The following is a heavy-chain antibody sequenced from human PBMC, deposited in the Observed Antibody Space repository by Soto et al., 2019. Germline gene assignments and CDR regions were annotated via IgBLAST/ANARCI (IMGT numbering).Heavy chain of an antibody. CDR1: EYSFTSYW. Sequence: GESLKISCKGSEYSFTSYWIGWVRQIRGKGLEWMGIIYPGDSDTRYNPSFQGQVTISAAKSISTAYLQWSSLKASDTAMYYCARRGSSSWYAFDIWGQGTMVTVSS. D-gene: IGHD6-13*01. J-gene: IGHJ3*02. V-gene: IGHV5-51*01. CDR2: IYPGDSDT. CDR3: ARRGSSSWYAFDI.